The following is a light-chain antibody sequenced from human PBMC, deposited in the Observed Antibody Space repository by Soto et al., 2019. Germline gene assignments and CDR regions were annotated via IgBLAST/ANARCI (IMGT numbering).Light chain of an antibody. CDR2: GAS. CDR1: QSVGSNY. Sequence: VLTQSPGTRSLSPGERATLSCRASQSVGSNYLAWYQQKPGQAPRLLIYGASSRATGIADRFSGSGSGTDFTLTISRLETEDFALYYCQQYGYSPVTFGQGTRLEIK. CDR3: QQYGYSPVT. J-gene: IGKJ5*01. V-gene: IGKV3-20*01.